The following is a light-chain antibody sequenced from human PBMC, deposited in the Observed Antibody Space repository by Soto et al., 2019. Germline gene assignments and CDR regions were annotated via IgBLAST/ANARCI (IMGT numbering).Light chain of an antibody. J-gene: IGKJ1*01. CDR2: KAS. Sequence: IQMTQSPSTLSGTVGDRVTITCRASQTSSSWLAWYQQKPGKAPKLLIYKASTLKSGVPSRFSGSGSGTEFTLTISSLQPDDFATYCCQHYNSHSDAFGEGTKVDI. CDR1: QTSSSW. V-gene: IGKV1-5*03. CDR3: QHYNSHSDA.